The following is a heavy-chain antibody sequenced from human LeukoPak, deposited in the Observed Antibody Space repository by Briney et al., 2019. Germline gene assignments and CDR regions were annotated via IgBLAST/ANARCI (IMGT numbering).Heavy chain of an antibody. CDR1: GGSISSYY. CDR2: IYYSGST. Sequence: SETLSLTCTVSGGSISSYYWGWIRQPPGKGLEWIGYIYYSGSTNYNPSLKSRVTISVDTSKNQFSLKLSSVTAADTAVYYCARGGGNYYYYYMDVWGKGTTVTVSS. J-gene: IGHJ6*03. V-gene: IGHV4-59*01. D-gene: IGHD2-15*01. CDR3: ARGGGNYYYYYMDV.